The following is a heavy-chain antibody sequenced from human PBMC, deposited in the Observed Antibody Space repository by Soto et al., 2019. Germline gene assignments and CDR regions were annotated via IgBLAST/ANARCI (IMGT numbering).Heavy chain of an antibody. CDR1: GFLFDTYG. CDR2: IYSGGSR. D-gene: IGHD3-22*01. V-gene: IGHV3-66*01. J-gene: IGHJ3*02. Sequence: GGSLRLSCVASGFLFDTYGMHWVRQTPGKGLEWVAIIYSGGSRYYADSVKGRFTISRDNSKNTLYLQMNSLRAEDTAVYYCARGYYYDSSGYYLEAFDIWGQGTMVTV. CDR3: ARGYYYDSSGYYLEAFDI.